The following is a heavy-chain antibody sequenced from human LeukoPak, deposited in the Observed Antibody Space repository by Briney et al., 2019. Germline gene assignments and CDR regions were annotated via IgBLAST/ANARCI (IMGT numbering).Heavy chain of an antibody. Sequence: GGSLRLSCAASGFTVSSNYMSWVRQAPGKGLEWVSVIYSGGSTYYADSVKGRFTISRDNSKNTLYLQMNSLRAEDTAVYYCARTLRYFDWNHFDYWGQGTLVTVSS. V-gene: IGHV3-66*01. D-gene: IGHD3-9*01. CDR2: IYSGGST. J-gene: IGHJ4*02. CDR1: GFTVSSNY. CDR3: ARTLRYFDWNHFDY.